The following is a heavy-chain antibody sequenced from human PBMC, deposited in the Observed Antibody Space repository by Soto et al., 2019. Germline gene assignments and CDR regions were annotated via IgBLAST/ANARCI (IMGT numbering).Heavy chain of an antibody. CDR3: ARGSSIAGLYYGMDV. Sequence: QVQLQESGPGLVKPSQTLSLTCTVSGGSISSGGYYWTWIRQHPGKGLEWIGYNYYSGITYYNPSLKSRDTISLDTSKNQFSLKMSSVTAADTGVYYCARGSSIAGLYYGMDVWGQGTTVTVSS. J-gene: IGHJ6*02. D-gene: IGHD6-6*01. CDR1: GGSISSGGYY. V-gene: IGHV4-31*03. CDR2: NYYSGIT.